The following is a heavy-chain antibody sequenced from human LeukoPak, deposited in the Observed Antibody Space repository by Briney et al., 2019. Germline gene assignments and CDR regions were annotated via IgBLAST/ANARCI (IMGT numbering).Heavy chain of an antibody. CDR3: ARVYCSGGSCYSEDNWFDP. CDR1: GFTFSSYT. V-gene: IGHV4-34*01. CDR2: INHSGST. Sequence: WGSLRLSCAASGFTFSSYTMNWFRQAPGKELKGIGEINHSGSTNYNPSLKSRVTISVDTSKNQFSLKLSSVTAADTAVYYCARVYCSGGSCYSEDNWFDPWGQGTLVTVSS. D-gene: IGHD2-15*01. J-gene: IGHJ5*02.